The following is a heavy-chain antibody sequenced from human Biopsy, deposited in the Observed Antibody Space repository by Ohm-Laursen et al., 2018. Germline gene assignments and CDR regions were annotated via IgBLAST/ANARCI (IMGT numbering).Heavy chain of an antibody. CDR2: IVPTLGTV. CDR1: GGPFNNHA. D-gene: IGHD5-24*01. J-gene: IGHJ4*02. V-gene: IGHV1-69*04. Sequence: SSVKVSCKVSGGPFNNHAFSWVRQAPGQGLEWLGRIVPTLGTVNYAQRFQGRVALTADKSTGTAYMELNRLISDDTAVYYCATDADGYYTEFDFWGQGTLITVSS. CDR3: ATDADGYYTEFDF.